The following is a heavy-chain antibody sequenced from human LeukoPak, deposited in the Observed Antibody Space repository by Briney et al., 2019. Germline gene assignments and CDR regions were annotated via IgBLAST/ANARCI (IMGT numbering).Heavy chain of an antibody. CDR1: GGSISSYY. CDR2: IYYSWST. Sequence: SETLSLTCTVSGGSISSYYWSWIRQSPGKGLGWMGYIYYSWSTNYNPSLKSRVTISVDTSKNQFSLKLSSVTAADTAVYYCARRGPELGYYYFDYWGQGTLVTVSS. J-gene: IGHJ4*02. D-gene: IGHD7-27*01. V-gene: IGHV4-59*08. CDR3: ARRGPELGYYYFDY.